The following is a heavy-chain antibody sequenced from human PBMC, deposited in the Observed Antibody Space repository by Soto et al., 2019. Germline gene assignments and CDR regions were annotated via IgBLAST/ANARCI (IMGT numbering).Heavy chain of an antibody. J-gene: IGHJ4*02. D-gene: IGHD2-2*01. CDR2: VYYIGST. CDR3: ARDDQSCHEGTGSWHFNY. Sequence: SETMSLTCIVSRGSSSAKDWSWIRQSPGKALEWIGYVYYIGSTVYNPSLKSRVSISADTSKNQCSLRLSSVTAEDTAVYYCARDDQSCHEGTGSWHFNYGGQGALVTVSS. V-gene: IGHV4-59*01. CDR1: RGSSSAKD.